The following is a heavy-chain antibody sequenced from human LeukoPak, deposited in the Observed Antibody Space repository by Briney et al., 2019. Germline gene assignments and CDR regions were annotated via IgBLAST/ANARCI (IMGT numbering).Heavy chain of an antibody. Sequence: PGGSPRLSCAASGFTFSSYGMHWVRQAPGKGLEWVAVISYDGSNKYYADSVKGRFTISRDNSKNTLYLQMNSLRAEDTAVYYCAKPHFGDYGDYYYYGMDVWGQGTTVTVSS. CDR3: AKPHFGDYGDYYYYGMDV. V-gene: IGHV3-30*18. J-gene: IGHJ6*02. D-gene: IGHD3-16*01. CDR2: ISYDGSNK. CDR1: GFTFSSYG.